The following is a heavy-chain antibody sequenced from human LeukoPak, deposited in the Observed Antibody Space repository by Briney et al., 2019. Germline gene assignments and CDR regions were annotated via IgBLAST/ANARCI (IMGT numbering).Heavy chain of an antibody. CDR3: ARVGGWLEYPTYYYYGMDV. J-gene: IGHJ6*04. Sequence: GSSVKVSCKASGGTFSSYVISWVRQAPGQGLEWTGGIIPIFGTANYAQKFQGRVTITADESTSTAYMELSSLRSEDTAVYYCARVGGWLEYPTYYYYGMDVWGKGTTVTVSS. V-gene: IGHV1-69*01. CDR2: IIPIFGTA. CDR1: GGTFSSYV. D-gene: IGHD6-19*01.